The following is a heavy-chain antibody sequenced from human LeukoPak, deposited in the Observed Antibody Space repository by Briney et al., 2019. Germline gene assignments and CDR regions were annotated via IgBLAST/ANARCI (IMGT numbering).Heavy chain of an antibody. CDR1: GYRFTSYW. D-gene: IGHD3-22*01. J-gene: IGHJ5*02. CDR3: ARQYYYDSSGYYYNWFDP. CDR2: IYPGDSDT. Sequence: GESLKISCKGSGYRFTSYWIGWVRQMPGKGLEWMGIIYPGDSDTRYSPSFQGQVTISADKSISTAYLQWSSLKASDTAMYYCARQYYYDSSGYYYNWFDPWGQGTLVTVSS. V-gene: IGHV5-51*01.